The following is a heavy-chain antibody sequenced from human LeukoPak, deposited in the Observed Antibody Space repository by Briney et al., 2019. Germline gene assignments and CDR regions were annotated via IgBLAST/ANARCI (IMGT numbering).Heavy chain of an antibody. Sequence: GGSLRLSWAASGFTFSSYEMNWVRQAPGKGLEWVSYISSSGSTIYYADSVKGRFTISRDNAKNSLYLQMNSLRAEDTAVYYCARGHSCSGGSCFFDYWGQGTLVTVSS. CDR1: GFTFSSYE. D-gene: IGHD2-15*01. CDR2: ISSSGSTI. V-gene: IGHV3-48*03. CDR3: ARGHSCSGGSCFFDY. J-gene: IGHJ4*02.